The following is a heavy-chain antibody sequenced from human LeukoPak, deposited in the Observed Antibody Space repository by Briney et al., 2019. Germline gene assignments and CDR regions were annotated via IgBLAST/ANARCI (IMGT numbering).Heavy chain of an antibody. J-gene: IGHJ3*02. CDR1: GFTFSSYA. V-gene: IGHV3-23*01. Sequence: GSLRLSCAASGFTFSSYAMSWVRQAPRKGLEWVSAISGSGGGTYYADSVKGRFTISRDNSKNTLYLQMNSLRAEDTAVYYCARGPGSLDAFDIWGQGTMVTVSS. CDR3: ARGPGSLDAFDI. CDR2: ISGSGGGT.